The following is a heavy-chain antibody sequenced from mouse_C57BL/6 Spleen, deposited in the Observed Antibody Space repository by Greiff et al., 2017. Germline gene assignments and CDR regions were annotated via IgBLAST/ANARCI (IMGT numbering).Heavy chain of an antibody. Sequence: EVKLMESEGGLVQPGSSMKLSCTASGFTFSDYYMAWVRQVPEKGLEWVANINYDGSSTYYLDSLKSRFIISRDNAKNILYLQMSSLKSEDTATYDCARERDYYGSSGMDYWGQGASVTVSS. CDR2: INYDGSST. V-gene: IGHV5-16*01. D-gene: IGHD1-1*01. J-gene: IGHJ4*01. CDR3: ARERDYYGSSGMDY. CDR1: GFTFSDYY.